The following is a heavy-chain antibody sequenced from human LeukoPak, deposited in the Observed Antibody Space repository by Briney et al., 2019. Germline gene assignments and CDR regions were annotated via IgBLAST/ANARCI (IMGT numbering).Heavy chain of an antibody. CDR3: ARDPPYYYGSGSYDENWFDP. Sequence: GGSLRLSCAASGFTFSSYSMNWGRQAPGKGLEWVSSISSSSSYIYYADSVKGRFTISRDNAKNSLYLQMNSLRAEDTAVYYCARDPPYYYGSGSYDENWFDPWGQGTLVTVSS. V-gene: IGHV3-21*01. D-gene: IGHD3-10*01. J-gene: IGHJ5*02. CDR1: GFTFSSYS. CDR2: ISSSSSYI.